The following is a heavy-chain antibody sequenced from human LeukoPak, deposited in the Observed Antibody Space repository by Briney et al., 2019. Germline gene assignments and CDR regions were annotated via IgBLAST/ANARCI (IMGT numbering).Heavy chain of an antibody. CDR3: ASTRSTSDWYTRGFEY. V-gene: IGHV3-48*03. Sequence: PGGSLRLSCADSGFSFSGYEMNWVRQAPGKGLEWISYISSSGSITFYADSEKGRFTISRDNARNSLFLQMNSLRAEDTAVYYCASTRSTSDWYTRGFEYWGQGTLVTVSS. D-gene: IGHD6-19*01. J-gene: IGHJ4*02. CDR1: GFSFSGYE. CDR2: ISSSGSIT.